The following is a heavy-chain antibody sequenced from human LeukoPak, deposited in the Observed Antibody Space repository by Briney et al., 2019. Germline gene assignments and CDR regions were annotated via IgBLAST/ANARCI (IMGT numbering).Heavy chain of an antibody. CDR1: GYTFTSYG. CDR3: ARATGTSRPYPYDV. D-gene: IGHD1-7*01. Sequence: GASVKVSCKASGYTFTSYGISWVRQAPGRGLEWMGWISAYNGNTNYAQTLQGRITMTTDTSTDTAYMELRSLRSDDTAVYFCARATGTSRPYPYDVWGQGTLVTVSS. J-gene: IGHJ3*01. CDR2: ISAYNGNT. V-gene: IGHV1-18*01.